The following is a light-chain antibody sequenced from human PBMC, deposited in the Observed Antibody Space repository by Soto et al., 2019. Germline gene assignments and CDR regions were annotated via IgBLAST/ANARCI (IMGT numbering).Light chain of an antibody. V-gene: IGKV3-15*01. CDR1: QRVSSD. CDR2: GAS. J-gene: IGKJ4*01. Sequence: ERVMTQSPATLSLSPGEGASLSCRASQRVSSDLAWYQQKPGQAPRLLIYGASTRATDIPARFSGSGSGTEFTLTISSLQSEDVAVYYCQQYNKWPLTFGGGTKVEIK. CDR3: QQYNKWPLT.